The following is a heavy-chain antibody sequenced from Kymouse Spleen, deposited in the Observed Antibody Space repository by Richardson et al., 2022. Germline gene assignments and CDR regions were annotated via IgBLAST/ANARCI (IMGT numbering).Heavy chain of an antibody. D-gene: IGHD3-16*02. J-gene: IGHJ6*02. CDR1: GGSFSGYY. V-gene: IGHV4-34*01. CDR2: INHSGST. Sequence: QVQLQQWGAGLLKPSETLSLTCAVYGGSFSGYYWSWIRQPPGKGLEWIGEINHSGSTNYNPSLKSRVTISVDTSKNQFSLKLSSVTAADTAVYYCARAKGGYYYGMDVWGQGTTVTVSS. CDR3: ARAKGGYYYGMDV.